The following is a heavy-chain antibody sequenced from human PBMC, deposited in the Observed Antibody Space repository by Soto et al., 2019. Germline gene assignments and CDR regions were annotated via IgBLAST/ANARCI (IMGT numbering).Heavy chain of an antibody. CDR1: GYTFTSYG. D-gene: IGHD6-19*01. CDR2: ISAYNGNT. CDR3: ARERRSSPADPGYSSGPSWYFDR. J-gene: IGHJ2*01. Sequence: ASVKVSCKASGYTFTSYGISWVRQAPGQGLEWMGWISAYNGNTNYAQKLQGRVTMTTDTSTSTAYMELRSLRSDDTAVYYCARERRSSPADPGYSSGPSWYFDRWGRGILVTVAS. V-gene: IGHV1-18*01.